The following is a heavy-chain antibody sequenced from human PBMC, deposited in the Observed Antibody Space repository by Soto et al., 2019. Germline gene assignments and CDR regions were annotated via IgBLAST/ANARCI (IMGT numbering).Heavy chain of an antibody. J-gene: IGHJ6*03. CDR3: ARDVVAATRGYYYYYMDV. D-gene: IGHD2-15*01. CDR2: IHYSGST. V-gene: IGHV4-59*01. CDR1: GGSISSYY. Sequence: SETLSLTCTVSGGSISSYYWSWIRQPPGKGLEWIGYIHYSGSTNYNPSLKGRVTISVDTSKNQFSLKLSSVTAADTAVYYCARDVVAATRGYYYYYMDVWGKGTTVTVSS.